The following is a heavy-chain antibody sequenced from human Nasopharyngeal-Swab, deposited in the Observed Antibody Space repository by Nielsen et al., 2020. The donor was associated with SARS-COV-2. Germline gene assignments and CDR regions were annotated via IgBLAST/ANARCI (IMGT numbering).Heavy chain of an antibody. CDR3: AREFGYSGYDKRYYYYGMDV. V-gene: IGHV3-7*01. Sequence: GGLLRPSCAASGFTFSSHWMSWVRQAPGKGLEWVANTKQDGSEKYYVDSVKGRFTISRDNTKNSLYLQMNSLRPEGTAVYYCAREFGYSGYDKRYYYYGMDVWGQGTTVTVSS. J-gene: IGHJ6*02. D-gene: IGHD5-12*01. CDR1: GFTFSSHW. CDR2: TKQDGSEK.